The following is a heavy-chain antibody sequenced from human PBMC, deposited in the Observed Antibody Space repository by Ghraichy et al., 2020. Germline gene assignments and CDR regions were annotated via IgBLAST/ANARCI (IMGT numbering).Heavy chain of an antibody. CDR1: GGSFSGYY. V-gene: IGHV4-34*01. D-gene: IGHD6-19*01. CDR3: ARGRSSGWNRSVSWFNP. CDR2: INHSGST. J-gene: IGHJ5*02. Sequence: TLSLTCAVYGGSFSGYYWSWIRQPPGKGLEWIGEINHSGSTNYNPSLKSRVTISVDTSKNQFSLKLSSVTAADTAVYYCARGRSSGWNRSVSWFNPWGQGTLVTVSS.